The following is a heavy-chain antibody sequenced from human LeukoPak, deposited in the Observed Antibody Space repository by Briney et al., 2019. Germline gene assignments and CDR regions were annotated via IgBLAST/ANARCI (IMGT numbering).Heavy chain of an antibody. V-gene: IGHV3-21*01. J-gene: IGHJ4*02. D-gene: IGHD3-22*01. CDR2: ISTSSSYI. CDR1: GFTFSSYT. CDR3: ARDAFLYDSSGYYYDY. Sequence: GGSLRLSCAASGFTFSSYTMNWVRQAPGKGLEWVSLISTSSSYIYYADSVKGRFTISRDNAKNSLYLQMSSLRAEDTAVYYCARDAFLYDSSGYYYDYWGQGTLVTVSS.